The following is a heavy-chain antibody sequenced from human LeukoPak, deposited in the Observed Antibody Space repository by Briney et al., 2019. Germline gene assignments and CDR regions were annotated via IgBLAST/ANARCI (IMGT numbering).Heavy chain of an antibody. V-gene: IGHV1-58*02. D-gene: IGHD4-17*01. CDR1: GFTFTSSA. J-gene: IGHJ6*02. CDR3: AADSHYGDYYYYYGMDV. Sequence: SVKVSCEASGFTFTSSAMQWVRQARGQRLEWIGWIVVGSGNTNYAQKFQERVTITRDMSTSTAYMELSSLRSEDTAVYYCAADSHYGDYYYYYGMDVWGQGTTVTVSS. CDR2: IVVGSGNT.